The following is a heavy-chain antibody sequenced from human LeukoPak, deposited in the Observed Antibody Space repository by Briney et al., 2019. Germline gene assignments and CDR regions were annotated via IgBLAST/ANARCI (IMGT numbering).Heavy chain of an antibody. J-gene: IGHJ4*02. V-gene: IGHV3-43*02. CDR2: ISGDGSST. Sequence: GGSLRLSCAASGLSFDEYAMHWVRQAPGKGLEWVSLISGDGSSTYYADSVKGRFTISRDNSKNSVYLQMNSLRTEDTALYYRTKDRYCTTASCPFDYWGQGTLVTVSS. D-gene: IGHD2-2*01. CDR3: TKDRYCTTASCPFDY. CDR1: GLSFDEYA.